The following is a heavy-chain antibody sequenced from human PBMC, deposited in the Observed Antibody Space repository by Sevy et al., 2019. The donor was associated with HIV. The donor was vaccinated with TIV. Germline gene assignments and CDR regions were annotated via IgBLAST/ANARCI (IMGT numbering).Heavy chain of an antibody. J-gene: IGHJ6*02. Sequence: SETLSLTCTVSGGSISSYYWSWIRQPPGKGLEWIGYIYYSGSTNYNPSLKSRVTISVDTSKNQFSLKLSSVTAADTAVYYCARERIIAAAGTTDHYYYGMDVWGQGTTVTVSS. CDR3: ARERIIAAAGTTDHYYYGMDV. V-gene: IGHV4-59*01. CDR1: GGSISSYY. CDR2: IYYSGST. D-gene: IGHD6-13*01.